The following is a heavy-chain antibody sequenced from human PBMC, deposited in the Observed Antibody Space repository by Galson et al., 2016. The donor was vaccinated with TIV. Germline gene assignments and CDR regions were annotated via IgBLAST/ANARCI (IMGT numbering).Heavy chain of an antibody. Sequence: CAISGDSVSSDSAAWNWIRQSPSGGLEWLGRTYYRSKWYNDYAVAVKSRITITPDTSKNQFSLQLTSVTPEDTAVYYCARATPSVFGVVMTLDYWGQGTLVTVSS. CDR2: TYYRSKWYN. CDR3: ARATPSVFGVVMTLDY. D-gene: IGHD3-3*01. CDR1: GDSVSSDSAA. V-gene: IGHV6-1*01. J-gene: IGHJ4*02.